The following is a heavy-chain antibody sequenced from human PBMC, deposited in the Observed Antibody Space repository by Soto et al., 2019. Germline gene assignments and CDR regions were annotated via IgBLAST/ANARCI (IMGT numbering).Heavy chain of an antibody. CDR3: ARDPNYDFWSGYRLQYNWFDP. J-gene: IGHJ5*02. Sequence: SVKVSCKASGGTFSSYAISWVRQAPGQGLEWMGGIIPIFGTANYAQKFQGRVTMTTDTSTSTAYMELRSLRSDDTAVYYCARDPNYDFWSGYRLQYNWFDPWGQGTLVTVSS. V-gene: IGHV1-69*05. CDR2: IIPIFGTA. D-gene: IGHD3-3*01. CDR1: GGTFSSYA.